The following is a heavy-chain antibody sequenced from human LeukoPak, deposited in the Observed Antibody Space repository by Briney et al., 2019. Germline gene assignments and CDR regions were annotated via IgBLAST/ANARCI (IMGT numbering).Heavy chain of an antibody. Sequence: SETLSLTCTVSGDSISSSDNYWGWIRQPPGKGLEWIGSFYYSRNTYYNPSLKNRVTISVDTSKNQLSLTLTSVSAADTAVYYCARHPHYYYDNSARWGQGTLVTVSS. CDR2: FYYSRNT. V-gene: IGHV4-39*01. D-gene: IGHD3-22*01. J-gene: IGHJ4*02. CDR1: GDSISSSDNY. CDR3: ARHPHYYYDNSAR.